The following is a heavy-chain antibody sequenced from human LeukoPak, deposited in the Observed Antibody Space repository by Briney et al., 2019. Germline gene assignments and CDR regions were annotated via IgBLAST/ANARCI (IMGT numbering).Heavy chain of an antibody. J-gene: IGHJ6*03. D-gene: IGHD3-3*01. V-gene: IGHV3-30*03. CDR1: GFTFSSYG. CDR3: ASSYDFWPSYYYYYMDV. Sequence: GGSLRLSCAASGFTFSSYGMHWVRQAPGKGLEWVAYISYDGSNKYYADSVKGRFTISRDNSKNTVYLQMNSLRAEDTAVYYCASSYDFWPSYYYYYMDVWGKGTTVTVSS. CDR2: ISYDGSNK.